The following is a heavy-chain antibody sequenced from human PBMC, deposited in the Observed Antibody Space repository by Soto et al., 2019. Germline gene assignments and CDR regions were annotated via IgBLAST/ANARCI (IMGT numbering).Heavy chain of an antibody. CDR3: ASITTGTTTVDY. CDR1: GFTFSIYS. Sequence: GSLRLSCAASGFTFSIYSMNWVRQAPGKGLEWVSSISSSSSYIYYADSVKGRFTISRDNAKNSLYLQMNSLRAEDTAVYYCASITTGTTTVDYWGQGTLVTVSS. V-gene: IGHV3-21*01. CDR2: ISSSSSYI. J-gene: IGHJ4*02. D-gene: IGHD1-7*01.